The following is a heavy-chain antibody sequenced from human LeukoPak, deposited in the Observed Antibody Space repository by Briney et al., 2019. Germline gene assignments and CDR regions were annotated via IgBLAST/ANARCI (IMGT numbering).Heavy chain of an antibody. CDR2: IYYSGST. Sequence: PSETLSLTCTVSGGSISSYYWSWIRQPPGKGLEWIGSIYYSGSTYYNPSLKSRVTISVDTSKNQFSLKLSSVTAADTAVYYCARLFSQLPGYFDYWGQGTLVTVSS. V-gene: IGHV4-59*05. J-gene: IGHJ4*02. CDR3: ARLFSQLPGYFDY. D-gene: IGHD2-2*01. CDR1: GGSISSYY.